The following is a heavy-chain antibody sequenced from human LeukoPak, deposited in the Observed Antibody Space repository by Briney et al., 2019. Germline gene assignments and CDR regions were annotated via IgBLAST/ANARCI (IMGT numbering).Heavy chain of an antibody. V-gene: IGHV4-31*03. CDR2: IYYSGST. J-gene: IGHJ3*02. CDR1: GGSISSGGYY. D-gene: IGHD3-10*01. CDR3: AAQKIRGVIITLEDAFDI. Sequence: SETLSLTCTVSGGSISSGGYYWSWIRQHPGKGLEWIGYIYYSGSTYYNPSLKSRVTISVDTSKNQFSLKLSSVTAADTAVYYCAAQKIRGVIITLEDAFDIWGQGTMVTVSS.